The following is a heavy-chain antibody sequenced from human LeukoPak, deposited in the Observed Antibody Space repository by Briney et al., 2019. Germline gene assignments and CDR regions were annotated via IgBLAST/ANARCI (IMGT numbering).Heavy chain of an antibody. CDR2: INHSGST. CDR1: GGSFSGYY. J-gene: IGHJ6*02. Sequence: SETLSLTCAVYGGSFSGYYWSWIRQPPGKGLEWIGEINHSGSTNYNPSLKSRVTISVDTSKNQFSLKLSSVTAADTAVYYCAVPAAQYSQRMDVRGQGTTVTVSS. D-gene: IGHD2-2*01. V-gene: IGHV4-34*01. CDR3: AVPAAQYSQRMDV.